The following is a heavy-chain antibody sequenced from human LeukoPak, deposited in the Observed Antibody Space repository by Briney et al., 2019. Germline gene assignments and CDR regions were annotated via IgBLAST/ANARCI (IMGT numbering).Heavy chain of an antibody. J-gene: IGHJ4*02. CDR2: IKGKTDGGIK. V-gene: IGHV3-15*01. CDR1: GLTLSNAW. Sequence: KPGGSLRLSCAASGLTLSNAWMTWVRQPPGKGLEWVTRIKGKTDGGIKDYAAPAKGTFTISRDDSENTVYLQMNSMKIEDTAVYYCATGRSGYFDSWGQGTLVFVSS. CDR3: ATGRSGYFDS.